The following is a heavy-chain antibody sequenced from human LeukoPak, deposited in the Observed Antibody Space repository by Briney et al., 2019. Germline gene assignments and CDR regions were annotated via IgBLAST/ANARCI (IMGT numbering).Heavy chain of an antibody. CDR1: GFTFSSHW. CDR3: ARPVGTTVSVDY. Sequence: GGSLRLSSAASGFTFSSHWMHWVRHAPGKGLVWASVISPAGSTTNYAEPVKGRFTISRDNAKNTLYLQMNSLRAEDTAVYYCARPVGTTVSVDYWGQGTLVTVSS. D-gene: IGHD1-26*01. CDR2: ISPAGSTT. V-gene: IGHV3-74*01. J-gene: IGHJ4*02.